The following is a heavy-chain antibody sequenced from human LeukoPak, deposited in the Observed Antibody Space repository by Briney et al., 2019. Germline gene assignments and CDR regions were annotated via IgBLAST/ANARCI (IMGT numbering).Heavy chain of an antibody. J-gene: IGHJ4*02. V-gene: IGHV4-59*08. CDR3: ARHLKGSTSTVFDY. D-gene: IGHD4-17*01. Sequence: PSETLSLTCAVSGGSISSYYWSWIRQLPEKGLEWIGYIYYSGSTNSNPSLKSRVTISVDTSKNQFSLKLSSVTAADTAVYFCARHLKGSTSTVFDYWGQGTLVTVSS. CDR2: IYYSGST. CDR1: GGSISSYY.